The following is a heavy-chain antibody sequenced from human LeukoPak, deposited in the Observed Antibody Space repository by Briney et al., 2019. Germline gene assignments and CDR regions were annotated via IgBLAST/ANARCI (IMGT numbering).Heavy chain of an antibody. J-gene: IGHJ4*02. V-gene: IGHV3-23*01. CDR2: ISGSGGST. D-gene: IGHD3-3*01. CDR3: AKGQRETIFGVVTYYFDY. Sequence: GGSLRLSCAASGFTFSSYAMSWVRQAPGRGLEWVSAISGSGGSTYYADSVKGRFTISRDNSKNTLYLQMNSLRAEDTAVYYCAKGQRETIFGVVTYYFDYWGQGTLVTVSS. CDR1: GFTFSSYA.